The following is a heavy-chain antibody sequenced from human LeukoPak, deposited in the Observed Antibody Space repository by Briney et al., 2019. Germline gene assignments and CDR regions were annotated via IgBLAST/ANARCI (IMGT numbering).Heavy chain of an antibody. Sequence: SETLSLTCTVSGGSISSGVYYWSWIRQHPGKGLEWIGYIYYSGSTYYNPSLKSRVTISVDTSKNQFSLKLSSVTAADTAVYYCARESLVGAIDYWGQGTLVTVSS. J-gene: IGHJ4*02. D-gene: IGHD1-26*01. CDR3: ARESLVGAIDY. V-gene: IGHV4-31*03. CDR2: IYYSGST. CDR1: GGSISSGVYY.